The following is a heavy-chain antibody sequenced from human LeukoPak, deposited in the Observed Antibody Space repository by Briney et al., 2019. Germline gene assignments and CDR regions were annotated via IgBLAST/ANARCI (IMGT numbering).Heavy chain of an antibody. CDR3: ARGGRRLYRYCSSTSCSNWFDP. CDR2: MNPNSGNT. Sequence: ASVKVSCKASGGTFSSYAISWVRQATGQGLEWMGWMNPNSGNTGYAQKFQGRVTMTRNTSISTAYMELSSLRSEDTAVYYCARGGRRLYRYCSSTSCSNWFDPWGQGTLVTVSS. CDR1: GGTFSSYA. V-gene: IGHV1-8*02. D-gene: IGHD2-2*01. J-gene: IGHJ5*02.